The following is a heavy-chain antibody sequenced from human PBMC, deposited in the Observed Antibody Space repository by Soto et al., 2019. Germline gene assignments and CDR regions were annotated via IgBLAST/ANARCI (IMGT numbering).Heavy chain of an antibody. Sequence: QVQLVESGGGVVQPGRSLRLSCAASGFTFSSYAMHWVRQAPGKGLEWVAVISYDGSNKYYADSVKGRFTISRDNCKNTLYLQMNSLRAEDPAVYYCARDNSPYSSGWHNRHFDYWGQGTLVTVSS. J-gene: IGHJ4*02. V-gene: IGHV3-30-3*01. D-gene: IGHD6-19*01. CDR1: GFTFSSYA. CDR3: ARDNSPYSSGWHNRHFDY. CDR2: ISYDGSNK.